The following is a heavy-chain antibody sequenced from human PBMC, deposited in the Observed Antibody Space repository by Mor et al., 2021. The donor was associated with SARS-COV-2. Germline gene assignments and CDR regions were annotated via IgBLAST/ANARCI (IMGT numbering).Heavy chain of an antibody. J-gene: IGHJ6*03. Sequence: LEWVAVIWFDGIHKNFADSVKGRFTISRDNSKNTLYLQMNSLRAEDTAVYYCARMAYYDSSGLTDYYYY. D-gene: IGHD3-22*01. CDR2: IWFDGIHK. V-gene: IGHV3-33*01. CDR3: ARMAYYDSSGLTDYYYY.